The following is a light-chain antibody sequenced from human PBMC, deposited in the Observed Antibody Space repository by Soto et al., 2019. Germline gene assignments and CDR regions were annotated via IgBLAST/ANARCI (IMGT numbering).Light chain of an antibody. CDR1: SSDIGHYNY. CDR2: EVR. CDR3: SSYTTTSTKV. J-gene: IGLJ1*01. Sequence: QSALTQPASVSGSPGQSITISCTGTSSDIGHYNYVSWYQQHPDKVPKLIISEVRNRPSGVSDRFSGSKSGNSASLTISGLQTEDEADYYRSSYTTTSTKVFGSGTKVTVL. V-gene: IGLV2-14*01.